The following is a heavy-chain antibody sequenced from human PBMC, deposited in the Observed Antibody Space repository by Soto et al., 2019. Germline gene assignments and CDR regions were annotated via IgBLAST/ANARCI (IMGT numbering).Heavy chain of an antibody. J-gene: IGHJ1*01. V-gene: IGHV1-8*01. Sequence: GXSVKVSCKASVHSLNKYDINWVRQAPGQGLEWMGWVNPNSGETGFAQKFQGRITMTRNTSINTVYMELRSLRSDDTAVYFCSDTGGHWGQGTLVTVSS. CDR3: SDTGGH. CDR2: VNPNSGET. D-gene: IGHD2-8*02. CDR1: VHSLNKYD.